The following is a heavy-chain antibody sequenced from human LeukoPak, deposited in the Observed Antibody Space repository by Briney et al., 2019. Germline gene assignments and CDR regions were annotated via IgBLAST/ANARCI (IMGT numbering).Heavy chain of an antibody. J-gene: IGHJ1*01. D-gene: IGHD6-13*01. CDR2: INPSGGST. V-gene: IGHV1-46*01. Sequence: ASVKLSCKASGYTFTSYYMHWVRQAPGQGLEWMGIINPSGGSTSYAQKFQGRVTMTRDTSTSTVYMELTSLRSEDTAVYYCARDQGGAAAAPGYFQHWGQGTLVTVSS. CDR3: ARDQGGAAAAPGYFQH. CDR1: GYTFTSYY.